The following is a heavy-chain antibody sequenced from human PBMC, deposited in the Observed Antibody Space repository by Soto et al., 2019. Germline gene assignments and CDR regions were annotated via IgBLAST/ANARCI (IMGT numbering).Heavy chain of an antibody. CDR2: IFHSGSP. Sequence: QLQLQESGSGLVKPSQTLSLTCAVSGGSISSGGYSWSWLRQPPGKGLAWIGYIFHSGSPYYNPSLKRRVTIAVDGCKNHFSLELSSVTAADTAVYYCAREGGSGSTDWYFNVWGRGTLVTVSS. J-gene: IGHJ2*01. CDR3: AREGGSGSTDWYFNV. CDR1: GGSISSGGYS. D-gene: IGHD1-26*01. V-gene: IGHV4-30-2*01.